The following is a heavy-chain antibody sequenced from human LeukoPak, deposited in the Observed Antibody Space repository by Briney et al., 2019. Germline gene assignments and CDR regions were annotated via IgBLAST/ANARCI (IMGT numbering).Heavy chain of an antibody. V-gene: IGHV3-23*01. CDR3: AKDLRGYDMDFDY. Sequence: GGSLRLSCAASGFTFSNFAMSWVRQAPGKGLEWVSSISGSGISTYYADSLKGRFTISRDNFKNTLFLQLNSLRAKDTAVYYCAKDLRGYDMDFDYWGQGTLVTVS. D-gene: IGHD5-12*01. J-gene: IGHJ4*02. CDR2: ISGSGIST. CDR1: GFTFSNFA.